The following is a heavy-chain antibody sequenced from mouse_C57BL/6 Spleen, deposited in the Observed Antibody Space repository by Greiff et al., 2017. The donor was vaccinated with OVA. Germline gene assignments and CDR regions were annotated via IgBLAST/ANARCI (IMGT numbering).Heavy chain of an antibody. CDR2: ISSGGDYI. CDR1: GFTFSSYA. CDR3: TRGGYDGDYYAMDY. V-gene: IGHV5-9-1*02. D-gene: IGHD2-14*01. Sequence: EVQLVESGEGLVKPGGSLKLSCAASGFTFSSYAMSWVRQTPEKRLEWVAYISSGGDYIYYADTVKGRFTISRDNARNTLYLQMSSLKSEDTAMYYCTRGGYDGDYYAMDYWGQGTSVTVSS. J-gene: IGHJ4*01.